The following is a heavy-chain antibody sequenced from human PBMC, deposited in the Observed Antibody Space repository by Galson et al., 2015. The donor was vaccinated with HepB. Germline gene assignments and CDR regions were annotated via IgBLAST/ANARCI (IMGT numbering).Heavy chain of an antibody. CDR2: ISNDRTNK. CDR3: ARDLDYATKWSFGFDP. J-gene: IGHJ5*02. Sequence: SLRLSCAASGFTFSNYAMHWVRQAPGKGLEWVTIISNDRTNKYYADSVKGRFTISRDNSKNTLYLQMNSLRADDTALYFCARDLDYATKWSFGFDPWGQGTLVTVSS. V-gene: IGHV3-30-3*01. CDR1: GFTFSNYA. D-gene: IGHD3-22*01.